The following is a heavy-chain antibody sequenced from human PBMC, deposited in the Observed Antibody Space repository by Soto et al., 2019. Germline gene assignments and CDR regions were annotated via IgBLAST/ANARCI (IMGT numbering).Heavy chain of an antibody. CDR1: GGSVSSGSYY. V-gene: IGHV4-61*01. CDR2: IYYSGST. Sequence: ETLSLTCTVSGGSVSSGSYYWSWIRQPPGKGLEWIGYIYYSGSTNYNPSLKSRVTISVDTSKNQFSLKLSSVTAADTAVYYCARDPGSGSYYGWFDPWGQGTLVTVSS. D-gene: IGHD3-10*01. CDR3: ARDPGSGSYYGWFDP. J-gene: IGHJ5*02.